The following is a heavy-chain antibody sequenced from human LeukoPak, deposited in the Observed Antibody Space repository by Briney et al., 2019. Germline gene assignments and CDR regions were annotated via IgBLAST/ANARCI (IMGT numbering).Heavy chain of an antibody. CDR1: GYSISSGYY. D-gene: IGHD2-15*01. J-gene: IGHJ4*02. V-gene: IGHV4-38-2*01. CDR2: IYHIGST. Sequence: SETLSLTCAVSGYSISSGYYWGWIRQPPGKGLEWIGSIYHIGSTYYNPSLKSRVTISVDTSKNQFSLKLSSVTAADTAVYYCARGYCSGGSCHPLDYWGQGTLVTVSS. CDR3: ARGYCSGGSCHPLDY.